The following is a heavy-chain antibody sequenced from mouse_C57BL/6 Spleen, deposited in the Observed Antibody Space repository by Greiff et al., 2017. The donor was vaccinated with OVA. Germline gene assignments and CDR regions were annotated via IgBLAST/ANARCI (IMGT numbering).Heavy chain of an antibody. CDR2: INPSNGGT. V-gene: IGHV1-53*01. CDR1: GYTFTSYW. CDR3: AIGFDGNFTLAWFAY. D-gene: IGHD2-1*01. Sequence: VQLQQPGTELVKPGASVKLSCKASGYTFTSYWMHWVKQRPGQGLEWIGNINPSNGGTNYNEKFKSKATLTVDKSSSTAYMQLSSLTAEDSAVYYCAIGFDGNFTLAWFAYWGQGTLVTVSA. J-gene: IGHJ3*01.